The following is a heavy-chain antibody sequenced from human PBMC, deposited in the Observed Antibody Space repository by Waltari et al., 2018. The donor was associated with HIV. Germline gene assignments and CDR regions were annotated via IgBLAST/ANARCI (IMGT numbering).Heavy chain of an antibody. CDR1: GFTFSSYW. Sequence: EVQLVESGGGLVQPGGSLRLSCAASGFTFSSYWMHWVRQAPGKGVVGVSRINSDGSSRNYADSVKGRFTISRDNAKNTLYLQMNSLRAEDTAVYYCARGSPLHFDWLPLDYWGQGTLVTVSS. D-gene: IGHD3-9*01. CDR2: INSDGSSR. CDR3: ARGSPLHFDWLPLDY. V-gene: IGHV3-74*01. J-gene: IGHJ4*02.